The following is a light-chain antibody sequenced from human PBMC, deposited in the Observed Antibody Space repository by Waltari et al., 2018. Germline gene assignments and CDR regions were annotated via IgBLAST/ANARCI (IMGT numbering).Light chain of an antibody. CDR1: TSGATS. J-gene: IGLJ1*01. CDR2: QDT. V-gene: IGLV3-1*01. CDR3: QAWDSSTAV. Sequence: SYELTQPPSVSVSPDPQASITCPGDTSGATSTCWYQQKPGQSPWLVIYQDTKRPSGIPERFSGSNSGNTATLTISGTQAMDEADYYCQAWDSSTAVFGTGTKVTVL.